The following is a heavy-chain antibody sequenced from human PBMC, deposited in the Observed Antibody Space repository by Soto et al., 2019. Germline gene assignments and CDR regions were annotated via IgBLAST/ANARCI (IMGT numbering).Heavy chain of an antibody. CDR3: ARNPGSGWYPWYFDL. CDR2: IYSSGST. V-gene: IGHV4-59*01. CDR1: GGSISSYY. D-gene: IGHD6-19*01. J-gene: IGHJ2*01. Sequence: QVQLQESGPGLVKPSETLSLTCTVSGGSISSYYWSWIRQPPGKGLEWIGYIYSSGSTDYNPSLASRVAISVDTSENQFSLHLSSVTAADTAVYYCARNPGSGWYPWYFDLWGRGTLVTVSS.